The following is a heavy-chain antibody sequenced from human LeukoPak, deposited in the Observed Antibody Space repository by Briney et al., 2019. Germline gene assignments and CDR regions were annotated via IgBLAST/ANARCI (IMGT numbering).Heavy chain of an antibody. J-gene: IGHJ4*02. V-gene: IGHV3-53*01. Sequence: QSGGSLRLSCAGSGFVVTANYLAWARQAPGKGLEWVSTISIGGDTYYGDSVKGRSAISRDESTNTLSLHLDSLRVEDMGVYYCALLSGGTFDYWGQGTQVTVAP. CDR3: ALLSGGTFDY. CDR2: ISIGGDT. CDR1: GFVVTANY. D-gene: IGHD2/OR15-2a*01.